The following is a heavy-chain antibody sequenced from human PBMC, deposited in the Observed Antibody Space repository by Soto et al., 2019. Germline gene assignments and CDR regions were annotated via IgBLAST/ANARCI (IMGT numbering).Heavy chain of an antibody. V-gene: IGHV3-33*01. CDR3: ARPLFSLRFLEWPGMDV. CDR1: GFTFSSYG. J-gene: IGHJ6*02. Sequence: QVQLVESGGGVVQPGRSLRLSCAASGFTFSSYGMHWVRQAPGKGLEWVAVIWYDGSNKYYADSVKGRFTISRDNSKNTLYLQMNSLRAEDTAVYYCARPLFSLRFLEWPGMDVWGQGTTVTVSS. CDR2: IWYDGSNK. D-gene: IGHD3-3*01.